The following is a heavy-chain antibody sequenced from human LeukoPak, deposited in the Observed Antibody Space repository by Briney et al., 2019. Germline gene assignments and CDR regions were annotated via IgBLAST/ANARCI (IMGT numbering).Heavy chain of an antibody. Sequence: APVKVSCKASGYTFSVYFINWVRQAPGQGLEWMGIIYPSGGRTNYAQKFQGRVTMTRDMSTSTVYMELSSLRSEDTAVYYCASRTRPDVGAFDIWGQGTMVTVSS. CDR3: ASRTRPDVGAFDI. CDR1: GYTFSVYF. D-gene: IGHD6-6*01. V-gene: IGHV1-46*01. CDR2: IYPSGGRT. J-gene: IGHJ3*02.